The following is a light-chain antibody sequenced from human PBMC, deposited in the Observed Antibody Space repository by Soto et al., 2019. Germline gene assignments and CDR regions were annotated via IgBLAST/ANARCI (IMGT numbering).Light chain of an antibody. CDR2: GAS. Sequence: EIVLTQSPGTLSLSPGERATLSCRASQSVSSSYLAWYQQKPGQAPRLLIYGASSRATGIPARFSGSGSGTDFTLTISRLEPEDFAVYYCQHYGSLVLTFGGGNKVEIK. V-gene: IGKV3-20*01. CDR3: QHYGSLVLT. J-gene: IGKJ4*01. CDR1: QSVSSSY.